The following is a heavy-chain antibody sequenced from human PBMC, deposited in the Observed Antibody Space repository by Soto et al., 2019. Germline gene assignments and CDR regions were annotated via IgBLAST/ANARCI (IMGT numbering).Heavy chain of an antibody. J-gene: IGHJ4*02. V-gene: IGHV4-30-4*01. CDR3: ARVDLGSYDYSLDY. D-gene: IGHD4-4*01. CDR1: GGSISSGDYY. CDR2: IYYSGST. Sequence: TLSLTCTVYGGSISSGDYYWSWIRQPPGKGLEWIGYIYYSGSTYYNPSLKSRVTISVDMSENQFSLKLSSVTAADTAVYYCARVDLGSYDYSLDYWGQGTLVTVSS.